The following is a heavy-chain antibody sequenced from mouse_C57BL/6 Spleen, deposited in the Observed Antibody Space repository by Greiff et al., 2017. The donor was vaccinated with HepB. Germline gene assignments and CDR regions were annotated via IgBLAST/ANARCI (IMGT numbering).Heavy chain of an antibody. Sequence: QVHVKQPGAELVKPGASVKLSCKASGYTFTSYWMHWVKQRPGQGLEWIGMIHPNSGSTNYNEKFKSKATLTVDKSSSTAYMQLSSLTSEDSAVYYCARDHRAFAYWGQGTLVTVSA. D-gene: IGHD3-1*01. CDR1: GYTFTSYW. CDR2: IHPNSGST. J-gene: IGHJ3*01. V-gene: IGHV1-64*01. CDR3: ARDHRAFAY.